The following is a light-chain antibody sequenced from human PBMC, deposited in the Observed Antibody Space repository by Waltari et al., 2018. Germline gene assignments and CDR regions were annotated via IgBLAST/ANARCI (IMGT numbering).Light chain of an antibody. CDR1: RSLVYSDGNSY. V-gene: IGKV2-30*01. CDR3: MQGTYWRT. CDR2: KVS. J-gene: IGKJ1*01. Sequence: DVVMTQSPLSLHVTLGQAASISCSSSRSLVYSDGNSYLNWFHQRPGQSPRRLIYKVSNRDSGVPDRFSGSGSGTNFTLKISRVEAEDVGVYYCMQGTYWRTFGQGTKVEIK.